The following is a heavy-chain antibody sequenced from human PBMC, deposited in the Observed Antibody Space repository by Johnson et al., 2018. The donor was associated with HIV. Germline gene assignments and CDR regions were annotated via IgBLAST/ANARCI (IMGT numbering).Heavy chain of an antibody. J-gene: IGHJ3*02. D-gene: IGHD6-13*01. CDR2: IYSGGRT. V-gene: IGHV3-53*01. CDR3: ARDIARRGGAAFDI. Sequence: VQLVESGGGLIQPGGSLRLSCAASGFTVSSNYMSWVRQAPGKGLEWVSVIYSGGRTSYADSVKGRFTISSDNSKKTLYLQMNSLKPEDTAVYFCARDIARRGGAAFDIWGQGTMVTVSS. CDR1: GFTVSSNY.